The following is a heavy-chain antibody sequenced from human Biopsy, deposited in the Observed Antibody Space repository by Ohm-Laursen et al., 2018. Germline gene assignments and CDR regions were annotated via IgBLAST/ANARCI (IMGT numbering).Heavy chain of an antibody. CDR1: GFPVSDYY. Sequence: SLRLSCAASGFPVSDYYMSWIRQAPGRGLEWVSDINSSGSTKYHAESVKGRFTISRDNAMNSVYLQMNSLRGEDTAVYYCARAVGIAAAPIDYWGQGTLVTAS. D-gene: IGHD2-15*01. J-gene: IGHJ4*02. CDR3: ARAVGIAAAPIDY. CDR2: INSSGSTK. V-gene: IGHV3-11*01.